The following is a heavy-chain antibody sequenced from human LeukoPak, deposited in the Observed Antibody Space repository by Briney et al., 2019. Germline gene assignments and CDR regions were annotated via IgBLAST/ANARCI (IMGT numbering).Heavy chain of an antibody. D-gene: IGHD6-19*01. CDR3: ARAVAGTYAF. CDR1: GGSVTSGSYY. V-gene: IGHV4-61*01. J-gene: IGHJ4*02. Sequence: SETLSLTCTDSGGSVTSGSYYWSWIRQPPGKGLEWIGYIYYSGSTNYSPSLKSRVTISLDTSKNQFSLNLSSVTAADTAVYYCARAVAGTYAFWGQGTLVTVSS. CDR2: IYYSGST.